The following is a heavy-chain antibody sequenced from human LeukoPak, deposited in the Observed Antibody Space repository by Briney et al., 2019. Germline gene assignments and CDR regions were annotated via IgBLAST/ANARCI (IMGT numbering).Heavy chain of an antibody. D-gene: IGHD2/OR15-2a*01. CDR1: GFTFSTYA. CDR3: AKAEYDY. J-gene: IGHJ4*02. V-gene: IGHV3-23*01. CDR2: ISGSGDST. Sequence: GGSLRLSCAASGFTFSTYAVNWVRQAPGKGLEWVSTISGSGDSTYYADSVKGRFTISKDNSKNTLYLQMNSLRAEDTAIYYCAKAEYDYWGQGTLVTVSS.